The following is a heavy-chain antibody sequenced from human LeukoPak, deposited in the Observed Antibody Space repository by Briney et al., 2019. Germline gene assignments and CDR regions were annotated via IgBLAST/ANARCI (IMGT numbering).Heavy chain of an antibody. Sequence: SETQSLTCTVSGGSISGQYWSLIRQPPGKGLEWIGYIYYTGITKYNPSLKSRVTISVDTSKNQFSLRLTSVTAADTAVYYCARVSFHYHSGNYGWYFDSWGQGTLVTVSS. D-gene: IGHD3-10*01. CDR1: GGSISGQY. J-gene: IGHJ4*02. CDR3: ARVSFHYHSGNYGWYFDS. CDR2: IYYTGIT. V-gene: IGHV4-59*11.